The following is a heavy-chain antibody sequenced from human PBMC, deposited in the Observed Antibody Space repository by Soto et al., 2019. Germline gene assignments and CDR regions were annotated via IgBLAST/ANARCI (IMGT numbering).Heavy chain of an antibody. J-gene: IGHJ4*02. CDR2: ISAYNGNT. V-gene: IGHV1-18*04. D-gene: IGHD3-10*01. Sequence: ASVKVSCKASGYTFTSYGISWVRQAPGQGLEWMGWISAYNGNTNYAQKLQGRVTMTTDTSTSTAYMELRSLRSDDTAVYYCARDGSGSYYTSVQAYWGQGTLVTVSS. CDR1: GYTFTSYG. CDR3: ARDGSGSYYTSVQAY.